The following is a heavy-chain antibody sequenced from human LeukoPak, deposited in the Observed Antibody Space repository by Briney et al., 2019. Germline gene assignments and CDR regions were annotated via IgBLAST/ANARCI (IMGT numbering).Heavy chain of an antibody. V-gene: IGHV3-30-3*01. CDR2: ISYDGSNK. Sequence: GGSLRLSCAASGFTFSSHSMHWVRQAPGKGLEWVAVISYDGSNKYYADSVKGRFTISRDNSMNTLYLQMNSLRPEDTAVYYCASGPVPAAYMDVWGKGTTVTVSS. D-gene: IGHD2-2*01. CDR1: GFTFSSHS. CDR3: ASGPVPAAYMDV. J-gene: IGHJ6*03.